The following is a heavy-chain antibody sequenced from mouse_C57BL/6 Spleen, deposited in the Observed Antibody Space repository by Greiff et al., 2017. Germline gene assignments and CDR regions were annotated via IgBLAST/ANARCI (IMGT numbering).Heavy chain of an antibody. V-gene: IGHV1-69*01. Sequence: QVQLQQSGAELVMPGASVKLSCKASGYTFTSYWMHWVKQRPGQGLEWIGEIDPSDSYTNYNQKFKGKSTLTVDKSSSTAYMQLSSLTSEDSAVYYCARKGSTMVYGIDYWGQGTTLTVSS. CDR3: ARKGSTMVYGIDY. CDR1: GYTFTSYW. D-gene: IGHD2-1*01. J-gene: IGHJ2*01. CDR2: IDPSDSYT.